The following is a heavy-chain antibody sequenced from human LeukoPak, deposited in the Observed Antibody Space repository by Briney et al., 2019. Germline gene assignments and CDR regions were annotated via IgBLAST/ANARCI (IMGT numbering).Heavy chain of an antibody. D-gene: IGHD1-26*01. CDR1: GFSLSTSGVG. J-gene: IGHJ6*02. CDR3: AHSGGRYYEFGDYYYGMDV. CDR2: IYWNDDK. V-gene: IGHV2-5*01. Sequence: SGPTLVKPTQTLTLTCTFSGFSLSTSGVGVAWIRKPPGKALDWLALIYWNDDKRYSPSLKSRLTITKDTSKNQVVLTMTNMDPVDTATYYCAHSGGRYYEFGDYYYGMDVWGQGTTVTVS.